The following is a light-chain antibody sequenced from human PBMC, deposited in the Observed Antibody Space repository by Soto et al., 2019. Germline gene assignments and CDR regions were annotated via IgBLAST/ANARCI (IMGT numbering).Light chain of an antibody. CDR1: QSLLQSNGFSY. Sequence: DIVMTQSPLSLPVIPGEPASISCRPSQSLLQSNGFSYLDWYLQKPGQSPQLLIYLGSNRASGVPDRFSGSGSGTDFTLEISRVEAEDVGVYYCMQTLHTSWTFGQGTKVEIK. CDR3: MQTLHTSWT. CDR2: LGS. J-gene: IGKJ1*01. V-gene: IGKV2-28*01.